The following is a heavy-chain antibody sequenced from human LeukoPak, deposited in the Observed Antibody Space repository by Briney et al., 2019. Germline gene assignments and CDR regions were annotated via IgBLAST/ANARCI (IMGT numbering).Heavy chain of an antibody. CDR3: ARDWVIAAAGTLSMGDV. CDR2: IYYSGST. D-gene: IGHD6-13*01. J-gene: IGHJ6*02. V-gene: IGHV4-39*07. CDR1: GGSISSSSYY. Sequence: SETLSLTCTVSGGSISSSSYYWGWIRQPPGKGLEWIGSIYYSGSTYYNPSLKSRVTISVDTSKNQFSLKLSSVTAADTAVYYCARDWVIAAAGTLSMGDVWGQGTTVTVSS.